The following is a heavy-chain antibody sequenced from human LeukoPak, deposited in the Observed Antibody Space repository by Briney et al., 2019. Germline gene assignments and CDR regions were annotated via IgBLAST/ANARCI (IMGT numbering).Heavy chain of an antibody. CDR2: MYTGGTT. J-gene: IGHJ5*01. V-gene: IGHV3-53*01. CDR1: GFTVSGTH. D-gene: IGHD3-16*01. Sequence: GGSPRLSCAASGFTVSGTHMSWVRQAPGKGLEWVSAMYTGGTTYYADSVTGRFTVSRDTSRNTLFLHMNRLRAEDTAVYYCAKDEATSGGGLASWGQGTLVIVSS. CDR3: AKDEATSGGGLAS.